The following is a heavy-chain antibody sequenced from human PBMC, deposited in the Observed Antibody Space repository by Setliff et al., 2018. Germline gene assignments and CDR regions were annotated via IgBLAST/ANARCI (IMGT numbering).Heavy chain of an antibody. CDR1: GFTFSTYS. CDR2: ISPSSSHI. Sequence: PGGSLRLSCAASGFTFSTYSLIWVRQAPGTGLEWVSSISPSSSHIYYADSAEGRFTISRDNAKNSLYLQLNSLRAEDTAVYYCARDRGGATTRDFWGQGTLVTVSS. V-gene: IGHV3-21*01. J-gene: IGHJ4*02. CDR3: ARDRGGATTRDF. D-gene: IGHD1-26*01.